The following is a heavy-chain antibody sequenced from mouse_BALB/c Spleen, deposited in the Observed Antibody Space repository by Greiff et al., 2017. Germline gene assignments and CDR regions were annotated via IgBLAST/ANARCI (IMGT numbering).Heavy chain of an antibody. CDR2: INPDSSTI. CDR1: GFDFSRYW. V-gene: IGHV4-1*02. CDR3: ATYSNRYDDAMDY. D-gene: IGHD2-14*01. Sequence: EVKLMESGGGLVQPGGSLKLSCAASGFDFSRYWMSWVRQAPGKGLEWIGEINPDSSTINYTPSLKDKFILSRDNAKNTLYLQMSKVRSEDTALYYCATYSNRYDDAMDYWGQGTSVTVSS. J-gene: IGHJ4*01.